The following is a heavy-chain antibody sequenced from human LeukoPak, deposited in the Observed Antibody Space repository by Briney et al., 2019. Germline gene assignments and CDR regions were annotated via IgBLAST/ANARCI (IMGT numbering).Heavy chain of an antibody. Sequence: PGGSLRLSCAASGFTFSRYEMNWVRQAPGKGLEWVSYISRSGDTIYFADSVKGRFTISRDNAKNSLYLQMSSLRAEDTAVYYCARDYASDYWGRGTLVTVSS. CDR2: ISRSGDTI. CDR1: GFTFSRYE. V-gene: IGHV3-48*03. J-gene: IGHJ4*02. CDR3: ARDYASDY. D-gene: IGHD3-10*01.